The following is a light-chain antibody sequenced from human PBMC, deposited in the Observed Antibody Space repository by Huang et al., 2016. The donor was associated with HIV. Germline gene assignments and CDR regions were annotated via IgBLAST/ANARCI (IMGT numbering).Light chain of an antibody. CDR1: PTISNW. CDR2: KAS. CDR3: HHYNSYSGA. V-gene: IGKV1-5*03. Sequence: DIQMTQSASTLSASVGDRVTITCRASPTISNWLAWYQQKPGKAPNLLIYKASTLESGVPSRFSGSGSGTEFTLTISSLQPDDFATYYCHHYNSYSGAFGQGTKVEIK. J-gene: IGKJ1*01.